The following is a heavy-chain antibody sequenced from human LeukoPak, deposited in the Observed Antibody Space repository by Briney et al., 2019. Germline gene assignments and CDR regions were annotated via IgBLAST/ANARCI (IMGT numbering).Heavy chain of an antibody. D-gene: IGHD1-26*01. V-gene: IGHV4-59*12. Sequence: PSETLSLTCTVSGGSISSYYWSWIRQPPGKGLEWIGYIYYSGSTNYNPSLKSRVTISVDTSKNQFSLKLSSVTPEDTAVYYCAREDDSGDITNDWFHLWGQGTLVTVSS. CDR2: IYYSGST. CDR3: AREDDSGDITNDWFHL. J-gene: IGHJ5*02. CDR1: GGSISSYY.